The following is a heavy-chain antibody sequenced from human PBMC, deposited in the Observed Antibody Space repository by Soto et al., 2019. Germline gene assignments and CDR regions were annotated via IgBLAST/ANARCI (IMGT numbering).Heavy chain of an antibody. Sequence: QVQLVESGGGVVQPGTSLRLSCAASGLSFTKYGMHWVHQAPGKGLEWVAVIGFDGSNKYYSDSVKGRFTISRDNSKNTLYLQMNSLRVEDTAVYYCARDPSSGWYYFDYWGQGTLVTVSS. V-gene: IGHV3-33*01. J-gene: IGHJ4*02. CDR1: GLSFTKYG. CDR2: IGFDGSNK. CDR3: ARDPSSGWYYFDY. D-gene: IGHD6-19*01.